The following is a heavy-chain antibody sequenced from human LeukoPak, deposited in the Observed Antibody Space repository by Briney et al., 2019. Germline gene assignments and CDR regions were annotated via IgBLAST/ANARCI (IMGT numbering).Heavy chain of an antibody. V-gene: IGHV3-30*18. D-gene: IGHD2-2*01. J-gene: IGHJ4*02. CDR3: AKDRGSGYCSSTSSFSFDY. CDR2: ISYDGSNK. Sequence: GRSQRLSCAASGFTFSSYGMHWVRQAPGKGLEWVAVISYDGSNKYYADSVKGRFTISRDNSKNTLYLQMNSLRAEDTAVYYCAKDRGSGYCSSTSSFSFDYWGQGTLVIVSS. CDR1: GFTFSSYG.